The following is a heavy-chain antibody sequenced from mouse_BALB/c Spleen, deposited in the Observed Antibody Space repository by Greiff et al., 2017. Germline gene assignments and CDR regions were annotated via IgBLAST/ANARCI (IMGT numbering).Heavy chain of an antibody. CDR2: IRNKANGYTT. V-gene: IGHV7-3*02. J-gene: IGHJ2*01. CDR3: ARDPPLGYGRATGYFDY. Sequence: EVKLVESGGGLVQPGGSLRLSCATSGFTFTAYYMSWVRQPPGKALEWLGFIRNKANGYTTEYSASVKGRFTISRDNSQSILYLQMNTLRAEDSATYYCARDPPLGYGRATGYFDYWGQGTTLTVSS. D-gene: IGHD1-1*01. CDR1: GFTFTAYY.